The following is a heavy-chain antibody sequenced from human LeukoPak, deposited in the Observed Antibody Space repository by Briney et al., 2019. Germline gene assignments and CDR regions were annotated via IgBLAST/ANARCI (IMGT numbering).Heavy chain of an antibody. CDR3: ARVRVDIWFGEPPPVMDV. D-gene: IGHD3-10*01. J-gene: IGHJ6*03. CDR1: GGSISSYC. Sequence: SETLSLTCTVSGGSISSYCWSWIREPPGKGLEWIGYIYYSGSTNYNPSLKSRVTISVDTSKNQFSLKLSSVTAADTAVFYCARVRVDIWFGEPPPVMDVWGKGTTVTVSS. V-gene: IGHV4-59*01. CDR2: IYYSGST.